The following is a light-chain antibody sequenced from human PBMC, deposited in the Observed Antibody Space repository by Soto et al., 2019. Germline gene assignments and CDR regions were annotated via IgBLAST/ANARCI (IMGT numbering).Light chain of an antibody. CDR1: QSVSSY. Sequence: EIVLTQSPATLSLSPGERATLSCRASQSVSSYLAWYQQKPGQAPRPLIYDASNRATGIPARFSGSGSGTDFTLTISSLEPEDFAVYYCQQRSNWLFTSGGGTKV. J-gene: IGKJ4*01. CDR2: DAS. V-gene: IGKV3-11*01. CDR3: QQRSNWLFT.